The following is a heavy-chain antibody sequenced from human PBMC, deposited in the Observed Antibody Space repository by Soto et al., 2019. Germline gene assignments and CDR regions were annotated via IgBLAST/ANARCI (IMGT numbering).Heavy chain of an antibody. J-gene: IGHJ4*02. CDR3: AKDGTVTQGGLFDY. CDR1: GFTFSSYA. D-gene: IGHD1-1*01. Sequence: EVQLLESGGGLVQPGGSRRLSCAASGFTFSSYAMSWVRQAPGKGLEWVSAISGGGDNTHYADSVKGRFTISRDNSKNTLYLQMNSLRAEDTAVYYCAKDGTVTQGGLFDYWGQGTLVTVSS. V-gene: IGHV3-23*01. CDR2: ISGGGDNT.